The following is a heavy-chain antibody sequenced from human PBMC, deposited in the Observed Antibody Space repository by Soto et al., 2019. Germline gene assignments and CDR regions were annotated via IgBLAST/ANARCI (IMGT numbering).Heavy chain of an antibody. J-gene: IGHJ6*02. V-gene: IGHV4-31*03. CDR1: GGSISSGGYY. Sequence: QVQLQESGPGLVEPSQTLSLTCTVSGGSISSGGYYWSWIRQHPGKGLECIGYIYYSGSAYYNPSVSTFYTPSLESRVTISVDTSQNQFSLKLNSVTAADTALYFCARGFLEWLSHPYYGMDVWGQGTSVTVSS. CDR2: IYYSGSA. CDR3: ARGFLEWLSHPYYGMDV. D-gene: IGHD3-3*01.